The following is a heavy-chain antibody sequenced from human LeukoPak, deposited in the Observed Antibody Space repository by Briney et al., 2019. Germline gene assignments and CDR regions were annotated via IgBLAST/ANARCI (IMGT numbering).Heavy chain of an antibody. D-gene: IGHD5-18*01. V-gene: IGHV1-2*02. CDR2: INPHSGGT. CDR1: GYTFTGYY. J-gene: IGHJ4*02. Sequence: GASVKVSCKASGYTFTGYYMHWVRQAPGQGLERMGWINPHSGGTNFAQKFQGRVTMTRDTSINTAYMELSRLRSDDTAVYYCARVGLGHSYGYLDYWGQGTLVTVSS. CDR3: ARVGLGHSYGYLDY.